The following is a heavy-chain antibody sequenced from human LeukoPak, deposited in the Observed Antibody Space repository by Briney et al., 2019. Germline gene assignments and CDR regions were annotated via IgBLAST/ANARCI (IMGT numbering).Heavy chain of an antibody. CDR3: ARDRGYSSSWYRSPGEYFQH. CDR2: IKQDGSEK. Sequence: GGSLRLSCAASGFTFSSYWMSWVRQAPGKGLEWVANIKQDGSEKYYVDSVKGRFTISRDNAKNSLYLQMNSLRAEDTAVYYCARDRGYSSSWYRSPGEYFQHWGQGTLVTVSS. V-gene: IGHV3-7*01. CDR1: GFTFSSYW. J-gene: IGHJ1*01. D-gene: IGHD6-13*01.